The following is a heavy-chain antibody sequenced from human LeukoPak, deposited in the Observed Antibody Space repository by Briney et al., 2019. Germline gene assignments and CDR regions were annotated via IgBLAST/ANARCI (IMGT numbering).Heavy chain of an antibody. CDR3: ARGTRYDVYGMDV. D-gene: IGHD3-3*01. CDR2: IYYSGST. CDR1: GGSISSYY. V-gene: IGHV4-59*01. J-gene: IGHJ6*02. Sequence: SETLSLTCTVSGGSISSYYWSWIRQPPGKGLEWIGYIYYSGSTNYNPSLKSRVTISVDTSKNQFSLKLGSVTAADTAVYYCARGTRYDVYGMDVWGQGTTVTVSS.